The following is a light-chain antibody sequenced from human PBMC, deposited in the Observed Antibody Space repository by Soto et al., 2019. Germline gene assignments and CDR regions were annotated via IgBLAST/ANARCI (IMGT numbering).Light chain of an antibody. Sequence: IVVTQSPGSLAVSLGERATINCRSSQPILYRPNNRSYLAWYQQKSGQPPKLLISWTSSRESGVPDRFSGSGSGTDFTLTISSLQAEDAAVYYCQQFYSSPYTFCPGNSVDVK. CDR2: WTS. V-gene: IGKV4-1*01. CDR3: QQFYSSPYT. CDR1: QPILYRPNNRSY. J-gene: IGKJ3*01.